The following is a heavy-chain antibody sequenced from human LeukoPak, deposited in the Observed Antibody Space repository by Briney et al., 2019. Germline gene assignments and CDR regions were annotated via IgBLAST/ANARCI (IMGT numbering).Heavy chain of an antibody. J-gene: IGHJ5*02. D-gene: IGHD3-16*01. Sequence: PSETLSLTCTDSGGSIRSYYWSWIRQPAGKGLEWIGRIYTSGSTNYNPSLKSRVTMSVDTSKNQFSLRLSSVTAADTAVYNCARRRLGEITTANWFDPWGQGTLVTVSS. CDR3: ARRRLGEITTANWFDP. CDR1: GGSIRSYY. V-gene: IGHV4-4*07. CDR2: IYTSGST.